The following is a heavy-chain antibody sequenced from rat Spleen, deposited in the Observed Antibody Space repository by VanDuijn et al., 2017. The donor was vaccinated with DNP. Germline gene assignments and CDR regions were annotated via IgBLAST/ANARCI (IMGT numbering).Heavy chain of an antibody. V-gene: IGHV5-25*01. CDR3: ATLAPGLDY. CDR1: GITFSNYY. Sequence: EVQLVESGGGLVQPGRSLKLSCAASGITFSNYYMAWVRQAPTKGLEWVATISSSGVSTYYRDSVKGRFTISKDNTKSTLYLQMDSLRSEDTATYFCATLAPGLDYWGQGVMVTVSS. D-gene: IGHD1-4*01. J-gene: IGHJ2*01. CDR2: ISSSGVST.